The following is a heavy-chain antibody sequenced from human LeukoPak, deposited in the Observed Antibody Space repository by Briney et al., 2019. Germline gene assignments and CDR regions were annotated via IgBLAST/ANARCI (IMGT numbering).Heavy chain of an antibody. V-gene: IGHV4-59*01. J-gene: IGHJ5*02. CDR3: ARHGGTFDP. D-gene: IGHD1-1*01. CDR1: GDSISSYD. CDR2: AYHSGIT. Sequence: PSETLSLTCTVSGDSISSYDWSWIRQPPGKGLEWIGYAYHSGITNYNPSLKSRVTISVDTSESQFSLRLSSVTAADTAIYYCARHGGTFDPWGQSILVTVSS.